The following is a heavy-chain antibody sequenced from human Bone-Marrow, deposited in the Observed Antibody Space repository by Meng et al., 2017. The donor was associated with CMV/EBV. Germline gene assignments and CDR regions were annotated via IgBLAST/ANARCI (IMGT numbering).Heavy chain of an antibody. D-gene: IGHD6-25*01. CDR1: GYTFTDFH. CDR2: VSPNNGFT. Sequence: ASVQVSCKTSGYTFTDFHIRIHWVRQAPGQGLEWMGFVSPNNGFTFLAQKFQGRVTMTRDTSINTAYMELNSLRSDDTAVYFCARDQSGTYEYWGQGTLVTVSS. J-gene: IGHJ4*02. V-gene: IGHV1-2*02. CDR3: ARDQSGTYEY.